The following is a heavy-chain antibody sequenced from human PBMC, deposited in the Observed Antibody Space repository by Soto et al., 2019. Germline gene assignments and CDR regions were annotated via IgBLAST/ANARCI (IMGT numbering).Heavy chain of an antibody. CDR2: IIPIFGTA. CDR1: GGTFSSYA. J-gene: IGHJ6*02. Sequence: QVQLVQSGAEVKKPGSSVKVSCKASGGTFSSYAISWVRQAPGQGLEWMGGIIPIFGTANYAQKLQGRVTITADESTRTAYLELSSLRTEDTAVYYCARDTVSVTMVRGPEYYYYGMDVGGQGTTVTVSS. CDR3: ARDTVSVTMVRGPEYYYYGMDV. D-gene: IGHD3-10*01. V-gene: IGHV1-69*01.